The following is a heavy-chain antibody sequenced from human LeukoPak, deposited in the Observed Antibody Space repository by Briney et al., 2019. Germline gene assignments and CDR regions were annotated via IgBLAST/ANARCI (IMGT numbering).Heavy chain of an antibody. CDR1: GGSINSYD. D-gene: IGHD6-13*01. CDR3: AREDSSSPSGPYFQH. Sequence: SETLSLSCTVSGGSINSYDWTWIRQPPGKGLDWIGYIYYTGSTNYNPSLKSRVTMSIDTSKNQFSLKLSSVTAADTAVYFCAREDSSSPSGPYFQHWGQGTLVTVSS. V-gene: IGHV4-59*01. CDR2: IYYTGST. J-gene: IGHJ1*01.